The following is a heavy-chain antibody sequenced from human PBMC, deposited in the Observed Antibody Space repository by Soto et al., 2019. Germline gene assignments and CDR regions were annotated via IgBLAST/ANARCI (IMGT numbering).Heavy chain of an antibody. Sequence: QVQLQESGPGLVKPSQTLSLTCTVSGGSISSGGYYWSWIRQHPGKGLEWIGYIYYSGSTYYNPSLESRVTISVDTSKSPFALKLSSVTAADTAVYYCARERREGRGPLSRYLRDYYYGMDVWGQGTTVTVSS. CDR2: IYYSGST. J-gene: IGHJ6*02. V-gene: IGHV4-31*03. CDR3: ARERREGRGPLSRYLRDYYYGMDV. D-gene: IGHD1-1*01. CDR1: GGSISSGGYY.